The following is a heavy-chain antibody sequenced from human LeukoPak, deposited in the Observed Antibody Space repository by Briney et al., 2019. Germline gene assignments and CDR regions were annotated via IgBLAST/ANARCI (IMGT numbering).Heavy chain of an antibody. CDR2: FNHRETP. V-gene: IGHV4-34*01. CDR1: GGSFNNYY. J-gene: IGHJ4*02. CDR3: ARDGATVSRVQLLWFGDLDLLFDY. Sequence: SETLSLTCAVYGGSFNNYYWSWFRKPPGKGREWIGEFNHRETPNYNPSLKSRVTISEDTSKNQFSLKLTSVTAADTAVYYCARDGATVSRVQLLWFGDLDLLFDYWGQGTLVTVSS. D-gene: IGHD3-10*01.